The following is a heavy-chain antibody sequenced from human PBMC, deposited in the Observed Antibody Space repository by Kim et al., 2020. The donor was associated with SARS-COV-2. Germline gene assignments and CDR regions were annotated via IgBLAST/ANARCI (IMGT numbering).Heavy chain of an antibody. CDR3: ASDEGYSYGYGPGWFDP. J-gene: IGHJ5*02. CDR2: IIPILGIA. Sequence: SVKVSCKASGGTFSSYAISWVRQAPGQGLEWMGRIIPILGIANYAQKFQGRVTITADKSTSTAYMELSSLRSEDTAVYYCASDEGYSYGYGPGWFDPWGQGTLVTVSS. CDR1: GGTFSSYA. D-gene: IGHD5-18*01. V-gene: IGHV1-69*04.